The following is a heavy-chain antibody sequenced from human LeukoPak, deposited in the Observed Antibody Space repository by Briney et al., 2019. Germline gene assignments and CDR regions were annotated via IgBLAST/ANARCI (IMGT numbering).Heavy chain of an antibody. CDR3: ASGFSSSPYFDY. Sequence: GGSLRLSCAASGFTFSTYYMHWVRQAPGKGLEWVSFITGSSSYIYCTDSVKGRFTISRDNAKNSLFLQMNSLRDEDTAVYYCASGFSSSPYFDYWGQGTLVTVSS. J-gene: IGHJ4*02. D-gene: IGHD6-6*01. V-gene: IGHV3-21*01. CDR1: GFTFSTYY. CDR2: ITGSSSYI.